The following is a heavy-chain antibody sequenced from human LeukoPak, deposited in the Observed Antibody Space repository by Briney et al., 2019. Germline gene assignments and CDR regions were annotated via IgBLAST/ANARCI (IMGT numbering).Heavy chain of an antibody. D-gene: IGHD6-19*01. J-gene: IGHJ4*02. CDR1: GGSISSSSYY. V-gene: IGHV4-39*07. CDR2: IYYSGST. CDR3: AREYSSGWYPVDY. Sequence: SETLSLTCTVSGGSISSSSYYWGCIRQPPGKGLECIGSIYYSGSTYYNPSLKSRVTISVDASKHQFSLKLSSVTTADTAVYYCAREYSSGWYPVDYWGQGTLVTVSS.